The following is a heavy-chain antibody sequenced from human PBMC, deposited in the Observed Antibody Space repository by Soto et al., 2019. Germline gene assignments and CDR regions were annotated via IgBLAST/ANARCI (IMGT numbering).Heavy chain of an antibody. V-gene: IGHV1-3*01. CDR1: GYTFTSYA. Sequence: ASVKVSCKASGYTFTSYALHWVRQAPGQRLEWMGWINAGNGNTKYSQKFQGRVTITRDTSASTAYMELSSLRSEDTAVYYCAPGGISVAGTYCYYGMDVWGQGTMVTVYS. D-gene: IGHD6-19*01. CDR2: INAGNGNT. CDR3: APGGISVAGTYCYYGMDV. J-gene: IGHJ6*02.